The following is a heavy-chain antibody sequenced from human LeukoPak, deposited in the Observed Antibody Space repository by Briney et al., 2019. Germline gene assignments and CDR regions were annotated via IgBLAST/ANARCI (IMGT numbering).Heavy chain of an antibody. Sequence: SETLSLTCTVSGVSVTTYYWSWIRQPAGKGLEWIGRIYTGGSTNYNPSLKSRVTMSLDTSKNQFSLKLSSVTAADTAVYYCAKEIWPTVTIPGRTYFDYWGQGALVTVSS. CDR1: GVSVTTYY. CDR2: IYTGGST. V-gene: IGHV4-4*07. CDR3: AKEIWPTVTIPGRTYFDY. J-gene: IGHJ4*02. D-gene: IGHD4-17*01.